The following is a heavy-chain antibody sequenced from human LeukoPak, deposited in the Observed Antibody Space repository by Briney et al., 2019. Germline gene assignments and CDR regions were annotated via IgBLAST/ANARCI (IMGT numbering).Heavy chain of an antibody. CDR3: ARGGYDILTGYPIYYFDY. CDR2: INPNSGGT. J-gene: IGHJ4*02. D-gene: IGHD3-9*01. V-gene: IGHV1-2*02. CDR1: GYTFTCYY. Sequence: SVKVSCKASGYTFTCYYMHWVRQAPGQGLEWMGWINPNSGGTNYAQKFQGRVTMTRDTAISTDYMEVSRLRAGDTAVYYCARGGYDILTGYPIYYFDYWGQGTLVTVSS.